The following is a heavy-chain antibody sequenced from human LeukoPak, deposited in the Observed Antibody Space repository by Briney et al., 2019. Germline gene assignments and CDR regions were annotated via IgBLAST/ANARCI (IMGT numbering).Heavy chain of an antibody. Sequence: GASVKVSCKASGYTFTSYGISWVRQAPGQGLEWMGWISAYNGNTNYAQKLQGRVTMTTDTSTSTAYMELRSLRSDDTAVYYCARIPGYCSSTGCPWVWAFDYWGQGTLVTVSS. CDR3: ARIPGYCSSTGCPWVWAFDY. V-gene: IGHV1-18*01. CDR2: ISAYNGNT. J-gene: IGHJ4*02. D-gene: IGHD2-2*01. CDR1: GYTFTSYG.